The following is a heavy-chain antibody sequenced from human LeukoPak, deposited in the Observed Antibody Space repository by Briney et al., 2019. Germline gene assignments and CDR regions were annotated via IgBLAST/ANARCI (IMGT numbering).Heavy chain of an antibody. D-gene: IGHD5-24*01. CDR3: ARGREWLQYYFDY. J-gene: IGHJ4*02. V-gene: IGHV4-34*01. CDR2: INHSGST. CDR1: GGSFSGYY. Sequence: PSETLSLTCAVYGGSFSGYYWSWIRQPPGKGLEWIGEINHSGSTNYNPSLKSRVTISVDTSKNQFSLKLSSVTAADTAVYYCARGREWLQYYFDYWGQGTLVTVSS.